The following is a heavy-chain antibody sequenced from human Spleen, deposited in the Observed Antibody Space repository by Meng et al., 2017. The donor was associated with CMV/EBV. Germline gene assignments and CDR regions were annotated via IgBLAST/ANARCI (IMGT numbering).Heavy chain of an antibody. CDR3: ARDGGSDKSMVVFDY. CDR2: INPRNGNT. V-gene: IGHV1-46*01. CDR1: GYSFTSYY. D-gene: IGHD3-10*01. Sequence: SGYSFTSYYMHWVRQAPGQGLEWMGIINPRNGNTDYSQKFQGRVTMTRDTSARAVYMELSSLRSEDTAVYFCARDGGSDKSMVVFDYWGQGTLVTVSS. J-gene: IGHJ4*02.